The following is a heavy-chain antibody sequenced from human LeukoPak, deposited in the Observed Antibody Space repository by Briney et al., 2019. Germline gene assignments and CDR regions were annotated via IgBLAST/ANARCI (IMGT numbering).Heavy chain of an antibody. CDR1: GVSIAKTFYY. CDR2: IYTTGGT. V-gene: IGHV4-61*02. Sequence: SETLSLTCTVSGVSIAKTFYYWSWLRQPAGKGLEWIGRIYTTGGTDYNPSLKSRVTISLDTAKNQFSLKMASVSAADTAVYYCARRQEGHDYWGQGTLVTVS. CDR3: ARRQEGHDY. J-gene: IGHJ4*02.